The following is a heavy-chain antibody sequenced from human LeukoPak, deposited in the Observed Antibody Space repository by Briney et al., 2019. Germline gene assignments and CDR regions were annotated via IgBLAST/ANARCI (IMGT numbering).Heavy chain of an antibody. J-gene: IGHJ4*02. CDR1: GFIFTAYW. CDR3: ARGDYGDFDY. Sequence: GGSLRLSCAASGFIFTAYWMHWVRQVPGKGLMWVSRINSDGSTTTYADSVKGRFTISRDNAKNTLYLQMNSLRPEDTALYYCARGDYGDFDYWGQGTLVTVSS. CDR2: INSDGSTT. D-gene: IGHD4-17*01. V-gene: IGHV3-74*01.